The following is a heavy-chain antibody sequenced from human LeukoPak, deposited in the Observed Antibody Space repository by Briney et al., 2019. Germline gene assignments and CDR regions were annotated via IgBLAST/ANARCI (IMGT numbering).Heavy chain of an antibody. CDR2: IRNDESNK. Sequence: PGGSLRLSCAASGFTFSNYGMHWVRQTPGKGLEWVSFIRNDESNKYYTDSVKGRFTTSRDNSKNTLYLQMNSLRAEDTAVYYCAKDKIQLWLLNGRMPWFDPWGQGTLVTVSS. V-gene: IGHV3-30*02. J-gene: IGHJ5*02. CDR3: AKDKIQLWLLNGRMPWFDP. CDR1: GFTFSNYG. D-gene: IGHD5-18*01.